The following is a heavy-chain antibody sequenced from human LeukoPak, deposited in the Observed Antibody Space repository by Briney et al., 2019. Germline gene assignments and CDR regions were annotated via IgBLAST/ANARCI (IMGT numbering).Heavy chain of an antibody. J-gene: IGHJ6*03. CDR2: IYTSGST. V-gene: IGHV4-4*07. D-gene: IGHD3-22*01. CDR3: AGSVVVITTLYYYYYMDV. Sequence: SVTLSLTCTVSGGSISSYYWSWIRQPAGKGLEWIGRIYTSGSTNYNPSLKSRVTMSVDTSTNQFSLKLSSVTAADTAVYYCAGSVVVITTLYYYYYMDVWGKGTTVTVSS. CDR1: GGSISSYY.